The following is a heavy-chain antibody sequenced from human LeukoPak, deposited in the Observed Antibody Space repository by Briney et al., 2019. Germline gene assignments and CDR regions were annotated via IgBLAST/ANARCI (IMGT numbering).Heavy chain of an antibody. CDR3: ARGPPGGWFDP. Sequence: PSETLSLTCTVSGSSISGYYWSWIRQPPGKRLEWIGYIYYSGSTNYNPSLKSRVTISVDTSKNQFSLKLSSVTAADTAVYCCARGPPGGWFDPWGQGTLVTVSS. D-gene: IGHD1-14*01. J-gene: IGHJ5*02. V-gene: IGHV4-59*01. CDR1: GSSISGYY. CDR2: IYYSGST.